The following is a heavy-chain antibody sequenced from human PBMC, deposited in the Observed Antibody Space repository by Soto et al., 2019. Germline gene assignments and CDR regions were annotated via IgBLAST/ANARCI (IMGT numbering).Heavy chain of an antibody. CDR2: ISSSSSYI. CDR3: ARDLYSSSARYFDY. CDR1: GFTFSSYS. Sequence: ESGGGLVKPGGSLRLSCAASGFTFSSYSMNWVRQAPGKGLEWVSSISSSSSYIYYADPVKGRFTISRDNAKNSLYLQMNSLRAEDTAVYYCARDLYSSSARYFDYWGQGTLVTVSS. D-gene: IGHD6-6*01. J-gene: IGHJ4*02. V-gene: IGHV3-21*01.